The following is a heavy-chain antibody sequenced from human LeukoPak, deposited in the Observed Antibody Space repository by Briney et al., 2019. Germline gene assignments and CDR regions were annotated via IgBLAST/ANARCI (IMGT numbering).Heavy chain of an antibody. CDR2: IDTSGST. CDR1: GGSISSYY. D-gene: IGHD3-3*01. CDR3: ARGITIFGVVTRFDY. J-gene: IGHJ4*02. V-gene: IGHV4-4*07. Sequence: SETLSLTCTVSGGSISSYYWSWIRQPAGKGLEWIGRIDTSGSTNYNPSLKSRVTMSVDTSKNQFSLKLSSVTAADTAVYYCARGITIFGVVTRFDYWGQGTLVTVSS.